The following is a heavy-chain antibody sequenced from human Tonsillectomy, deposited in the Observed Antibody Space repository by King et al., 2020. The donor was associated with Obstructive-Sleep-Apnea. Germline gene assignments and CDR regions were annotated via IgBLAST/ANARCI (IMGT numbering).Heavy chain of an antibody. V-gene: IGHV3-23*04. J-gene: IGHJ4*02. CDR1: GFTFSSYA. D-gene: IGHD3-22*01. Sequence: VQLVESGGGLVQPGGSLRLSCAASGFTFSSYAMSWVRQAPGKGLEWVSAISGSGGSTYYADSVKGRFTISRENSKNTLYLQMNSLRAEDTAVYYCAKVEAMIVVVLYYFDYWGQGTLVTVSS. CDR3: AKVEAMIVVVLYYFDY. CDR2: ISGSGGST.